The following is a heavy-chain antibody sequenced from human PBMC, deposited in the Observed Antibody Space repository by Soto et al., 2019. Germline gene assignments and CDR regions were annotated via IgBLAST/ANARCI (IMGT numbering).Heavy chain of an antibody. CDR1: DDSFRGAEYY. D-gene: IGHD6-19*01. J-gene: IGHJ4*02. Sequence: SETLSLTCTVSDDSFRGAEYYWSCIRQPLGKGPEWIGYTYYNGGTKYNPALRSRVTMSEDTSKNQFSLRLSSVTAADTAVYFCARGPAYIDGWRTFDLWGRGSLVTVS. V-gene: IGHV4-61*08. CDR2: TYYNGGT. CDR3: ARGPAYIDGWRTFDL.